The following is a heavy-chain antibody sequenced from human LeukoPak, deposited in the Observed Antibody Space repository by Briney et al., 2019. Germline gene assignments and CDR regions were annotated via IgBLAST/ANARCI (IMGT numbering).Heavy chain of an antibody. D-gene: IGHD3-3*01. J-gene: IGHJ6*03. CDR2: IYTSGST. V-gene: IGHV4-61*02. CDR3: AREYYDFCTGARYYMDV. CDR1: GGSISGGSYY. Sequence: KTSQTLSLTCTVSGGSISGGSYYWGWIRQPAGKGLEWIGRIYTSGSTNYNPSLKSRVTISVDTSKNQFSLKLSSVTAAATAAYYCAREYYDFCTGARYYMDVWGKGTTVTVSS.